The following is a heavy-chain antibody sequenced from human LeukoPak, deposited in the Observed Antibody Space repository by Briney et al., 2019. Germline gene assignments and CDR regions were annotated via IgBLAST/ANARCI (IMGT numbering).Heavy chain of an antibody. Sequence: GGSLRLSCAASGFTFSSYAMSWVRQAPGKGLEWVSAISGSGGSTYYADSVKGRFTISRDNSKNTLYLQMNSLRAEDTAVYYCAKSPWVGGSGYYDYWGQGTLVTVSS. V-gene: IGHV3-23*01. D-gene: IGHD3-22*01. CDR3: AKSPWVGGSGYYDY. J-gene: IGHJ4*02. CDR2: ISGSGGST. CDR1: GFTFSSYA.